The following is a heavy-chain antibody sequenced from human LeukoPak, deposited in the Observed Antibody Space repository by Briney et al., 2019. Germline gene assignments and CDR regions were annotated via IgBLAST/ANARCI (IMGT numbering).Heavy chain of an antibody. CDR1: GFTVSSSY. CDR3: AKDGLRRSNWFDP. J-gene: IGHJ5*02. Sequence: PGGSLRLSCAASGFTVSSSYMTWVRQAPGKGLEWVSVIRSGGSTVYADSVKGRFTISRDNSKNTLYLQLNSLRAEDTAVYYCAKDGLRRSNWFDPWGQGTLVTVSS. V-gene: IGHV3-53*05. CDR2: IRSGGST.